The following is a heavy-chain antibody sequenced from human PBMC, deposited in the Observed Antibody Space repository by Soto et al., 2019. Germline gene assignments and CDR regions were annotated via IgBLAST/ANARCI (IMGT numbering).Heavy chain of an antibody. D-gene: IGHD2-2*01. V-gene: IGHV5-51*01. CDR2: IYPGDSDT. J-gene: IGHJ6*02. CDR1: GYSFTSYW. Sequence: GESLKISCKGSGYSFTSYWIGWVRQMPGKGLEWMGIIYPGDSDTRYSPSFQGQVTISADKSISTAYLQWSSLKASDTAMYYCATALVVPAARANYYGMDVWGQGTTVTVSS. CDR3: ATALVVPAARANYYGMDV.